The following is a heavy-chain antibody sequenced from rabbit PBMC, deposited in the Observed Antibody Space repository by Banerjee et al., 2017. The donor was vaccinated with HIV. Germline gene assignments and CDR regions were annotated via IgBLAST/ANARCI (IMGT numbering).Heavy chain of an antibody. CDR1: GIDFSSGYD. CDR3: ARDLAGVTGWNFGL. CDR2: IYPGDGDT. J-gene: IGHJ4*01. Sequence: QSLEESGGGLVKPGGTLTLTCKASGIDFSSGYDMCWVRQAPGKGLEWIACIYPGDGDTYYASWASGRFTISKTSSTTVTLQMTSLTAADTATYFCARDLAGVTGWNFGLWGPGTLVTVS. V-gene: IGHV1S40*01. D-gene: IGHD4-1*01.